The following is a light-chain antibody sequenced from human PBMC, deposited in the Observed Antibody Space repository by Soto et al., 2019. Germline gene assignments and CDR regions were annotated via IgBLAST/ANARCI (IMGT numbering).Light chain of an antibody. V-gene: IGKV3-11*01. J-gene: IGKJ5*01. CDR3: PQRNYLPIT. CDR2: DAS. Sequence: ELVLTQSPATLSLSPGEGATLSCRASQSVGSYFAWYQQKLGQAPRLLIYDASKRATGIPARFSGSGSGTDFTLTINNLEPEDVSVYYCPQRNYLPITFGQGTRLEIK. CDR1: QSVGSY.